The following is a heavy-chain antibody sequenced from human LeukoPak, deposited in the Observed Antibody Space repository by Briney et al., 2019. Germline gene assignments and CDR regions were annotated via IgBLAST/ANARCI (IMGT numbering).Heavy chain of an antibody. J-gene: IGHJ4*02. CDR2: IYPGDSDT. V-gene: IGHV5-51*01. Sequence: GESLKISCKGSGYTFAGYWIGWVRQRPGKGLERMGIIYPGDSDTRYSPSFQGQVTISADKSINTAFLQWSSLKASDTAMYYCARHGADGSGSYFDYWGQGILVTVSS. CDR1: GYTFAGYW. D-gene: IGHD3-10*01. CDR3: ARHGADGSGSYFDY.